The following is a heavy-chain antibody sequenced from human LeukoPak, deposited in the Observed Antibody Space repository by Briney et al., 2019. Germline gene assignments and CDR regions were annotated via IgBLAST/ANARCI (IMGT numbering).Heavy chain of an antibody. V-gene: IGHV3-23*01. D-gene: IGHD3-22*01. CDR1: GFTFNVYS. CDR2: ITSSGDAT. Sequence: GGSLRLSCAASGFTFNVYSMSWVRQAPGKGLEWVSSITSSGDATFYADSVKDRFTISRDNSKNMLYLQMSRLRAEDTAVYYCAKDRPNYHESNGHYYRPNGDYWGQGTLVTVSS. CDR3: AKDRPNYHESNGHYYRPNGDY. J-gene: IGHJ4*02.